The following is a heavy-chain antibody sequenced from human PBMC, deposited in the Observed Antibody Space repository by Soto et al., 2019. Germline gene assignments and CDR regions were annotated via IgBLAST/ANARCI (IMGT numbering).Heavy chain of an antibody. CDR3: ARAYYDIFTGSDAFDI. Sequence: SETLSFTCTVSGGSVSRGSYYWSCIRQPPGKKREWMRYIYYSGSTNYNPSLKSRVTVSVDTSKNPFTLKLSSVSAADTAVYYCARAYYDIFTGSDAFDIWGQGTMVTVSS. CDR1: GGSVSRGSYY. V-gene: IGHV4-61*01. CDR2: IYYSGST. D-gene: IGHD3-9*01. J-gene: IGHJ3*02.